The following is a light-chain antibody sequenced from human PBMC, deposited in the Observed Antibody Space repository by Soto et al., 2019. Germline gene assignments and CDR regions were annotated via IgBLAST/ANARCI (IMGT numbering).Light chain of an antibody. CDR2: DVT. J-gene: IGLJ1*01. CDR3: SSYTTSSTLYV. V-gene: IGLV2-14*03. CDR1: SSDVGAYNY. Sequence: SVLTQPASVYGSPGQSITISCTGTSSDVGAYNYVSWYQQYPGKAPKYIIYDVTNRPSGVSYRFSGSKSGNTASLTISGLQAEDEADYYCSSYTTSSTLYVFGTGTKVTVL.